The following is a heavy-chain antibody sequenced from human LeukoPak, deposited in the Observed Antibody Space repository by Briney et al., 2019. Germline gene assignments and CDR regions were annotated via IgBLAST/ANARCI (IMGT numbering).Heavy chain of an antibody. J-gene: IGHJ4*02. CDR1: GGSISSYY. D-gene: IGHD1-26*01. Sequence: SETLSLTCTVSGGSISSYYWSWIRQPPGKGLEWIGYIYYSGSTNYNPSLKSRVTISVDTSKNRFSLKLSSVTAADTAVYYCARAVAVGASDYWGQGTLVTVPS. V-gene: IGHV4-59*01. CDR3: ARAVAVGASDY. CDR2: IYYSGST.